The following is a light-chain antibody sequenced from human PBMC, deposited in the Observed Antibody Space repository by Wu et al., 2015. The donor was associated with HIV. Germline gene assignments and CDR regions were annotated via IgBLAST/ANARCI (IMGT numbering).Light chain of an antibody. CDR2: AVS. J-gene: IGKJ1*01. V-gene: IGKV3-20*01. Sequence: EIVLTQPPGTLSLSPGERATLSCRASQSVSGGHLAWYLQSPGQAPRLLIYAVSRRAKGIPDRFGGSGSGTDFTLSISRLEPEDFAVYYCQHYQTFGQGTKVEIK. CDR1: QSVSGGH. CDR3: QHYQT.